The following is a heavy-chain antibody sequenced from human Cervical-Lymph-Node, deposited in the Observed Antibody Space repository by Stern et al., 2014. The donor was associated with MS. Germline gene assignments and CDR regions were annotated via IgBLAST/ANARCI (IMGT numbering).Heavy chain of an antibody. V-gene: IGHV5-51*03. Sequence: VQLVESGAEVKKPGESLKISCEASGYLFDDYWIGWVRQMSGRGLELVAIIFPRDSNTRYSPSVQGQVTISADKSIRTAYLPCRSLKPSDPAMYSCAKSPATPSGYDRFDYWGQGALVTVSS. CDR1: GYLFDDYW. CDR3: AKSPATPSGYDRFDY. CDR2: IFPRDSNT. D-gene: IGHD5-12*01. J-gene: IGHJ4*02.